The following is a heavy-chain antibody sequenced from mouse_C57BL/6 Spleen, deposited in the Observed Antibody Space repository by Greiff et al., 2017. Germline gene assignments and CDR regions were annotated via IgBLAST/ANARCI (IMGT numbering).Heavy chain of an antibody. J-gene: IGHJ4*01. CDR3: ARYTHRDAMDY. Sequence: DVMLVESGGGLVQPGGSLSLSCAASGFTFTDYYMSWVRQPPGKALEWLGFIRNKANGYTTEYRASVKGRFTISSDKSQSTLSLQMYALIAEDSSTYYCARYTHRDAMDYWGQGTSVTVSS. D-gene: IGHD2-14*01. V-gene: IGHV7-3*01. CDR1: GFTFTDYY. CDR2: IRNKANGYTT.